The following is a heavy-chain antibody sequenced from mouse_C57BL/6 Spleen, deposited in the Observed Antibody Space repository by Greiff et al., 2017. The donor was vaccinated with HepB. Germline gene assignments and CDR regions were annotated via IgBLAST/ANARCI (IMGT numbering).Heavy chain of an antibody. CDR2: IYPGSGNT. J-gene: IGHJ4*01. CDR3: AIDSNYPMDY. Sequence: VQLQQSGAELVRPGASVKLSCKASGYTFTDYYINWVKQRPGQGLEWIARIYPGSGNTYYNEKFKGKATLTAEKSSSNAYMQLSSLTSEDSAVYICAIDSNYPMDYWGQGTSVTVSS. D-gene: IGHD2-5*01. V-gene: IGHV1-76*01. CDR1: GYTFTDYY.